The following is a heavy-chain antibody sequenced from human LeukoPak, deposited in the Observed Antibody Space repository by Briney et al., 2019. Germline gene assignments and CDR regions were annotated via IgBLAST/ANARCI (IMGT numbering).Heavy chain of an antibody. CDR3: TRSGYMNGYDY. V-gene: IGHV3-74*03. CDR1: GFTFSGHW. J-gene: IGHJ4*02. D-gene: IGHD5-24*01. CDR2: INIDGSDT. Sequence: PGGSLRLSCAASGFTFSGHWMHWVRQVPGKGLMGVSRINIDGSDTTYADSVKGRFTISRDNAKNTLYLQMNSLTAEDTAVYYCTRSGYMNGYDYWGQGTQVTVSS.